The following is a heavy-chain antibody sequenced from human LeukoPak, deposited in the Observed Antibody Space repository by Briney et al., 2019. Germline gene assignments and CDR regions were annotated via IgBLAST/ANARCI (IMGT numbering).Heavy chain of an antibody. J-gene: IGHJ4*02. Sequence: PGGSLRLSCAASGFAFSSYAMSWVRQAPGKGLEWVSAISGSGGTTYYADSVKGRFTISRDNSKNTLYLQMNSLRAEDTAVYYCAKEAWEYSSSARFDYWGQGTLVTVSS. D-gene: IGHD6-6*01. V-gene: IGHV3-23*01. CDR1: GFAFSSYA. CDR2: ISGSGGTT. CDR3: AKEAWEYSSSARFDY.